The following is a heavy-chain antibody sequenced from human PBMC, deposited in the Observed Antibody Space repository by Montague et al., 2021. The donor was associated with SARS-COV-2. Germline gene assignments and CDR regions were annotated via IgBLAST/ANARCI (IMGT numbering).Heavy chain of an antibody. Sequence: LRLSCAVSGGSVSSGGYSWFWLREPPGKGLEWIGHIHHSGNTYYNPSLKSRATISGDRPKNQFSLRVTSVSAADTAVYSCASYRDYGDYYWDQGILVTVSS. CDR2: IHHSGNT. CDR3: ASYRDYGDYY. J-gene: IGHJ4*02. D-gene: IGHD4-17*01. CDR1: GGSVSSGGYS. V-gene: IGHV4-30-2*01.